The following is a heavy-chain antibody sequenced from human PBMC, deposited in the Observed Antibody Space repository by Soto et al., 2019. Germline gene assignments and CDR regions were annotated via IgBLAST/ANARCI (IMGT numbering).Heavy chain of an antibody. CDR1: GYSFTSYW. CDR2: IDPSDSYT. CDR3: ARHDKGLGGLWPTDYYGMDV. Sequence: LGESLKISCKGSGYSFTSYWISWVRQMPGKGLEWMGRIDPSDSYTNYSPSFQGHVTISADKSISTAYLQWSSLKASDTAMYYCARHDKGLGGLWPTDYYGMDVWGQGTTVTVSS. J-gene: IGHJ6*02. V-gene: IGHV5-10-1*01. D-gene: IGHD3-10*01.